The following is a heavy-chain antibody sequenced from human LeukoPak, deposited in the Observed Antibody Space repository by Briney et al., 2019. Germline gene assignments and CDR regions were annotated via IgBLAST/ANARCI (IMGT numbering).Heavy chain of an antibody. CDR2: IYYSGST. J-gene: IGHJ4*02. D-gene: IGHD2-2*01. Sequence: SETLSLTCTVSGGSISSYYWSWIRQPPGKGLEWIGYIYYSGSTNYNPSLKSRVTISVDTSKNQFSLKLSSVTAADTAVYYCARHYCSSTSCYPLDYWGQGTLVTVSS. CDR1: GGSISSYY. V-gene: IGHV4-59*08. CDR3: ARHYCSSTSCYPLDY.